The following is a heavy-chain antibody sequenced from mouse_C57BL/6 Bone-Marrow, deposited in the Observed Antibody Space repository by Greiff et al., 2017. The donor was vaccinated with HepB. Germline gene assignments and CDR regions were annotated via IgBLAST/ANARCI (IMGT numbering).Heavy chain of an antibody. CDR2: IYPGSGST. V-gene: IGHV1-55*01. J-gene: IGHJ2*01. CDR3: ARSATAQASPYFDY. CDR1: GYTFTSYW. Sequence: VQLQQPGAELVKPGASVKMSCKASGYTFTSYWITWVKQRPGQGLEWIGGIYPGSGSTNYNQKFKSKATLTVDTSSSTAYMQLSSLTSEDSAVYYCARSATAQASPYFDYWGQGTTLTVSS. D-gene: IGHD3-2*02.